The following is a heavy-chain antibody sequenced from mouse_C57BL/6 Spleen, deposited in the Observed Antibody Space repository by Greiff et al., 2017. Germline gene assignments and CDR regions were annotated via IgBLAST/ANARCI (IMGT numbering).Heavy chain of an antibody. J-gene: IGHJ4*01. CDR1: GYSFTGYY. CDR3: ARITMDD. CDR2: INPSTGGT. Sequence: EVQLQQSGPELVKPGASVKISCKASGYSFTGYYMNWVKQSPEKSLEWIGEINPSTGGTTYNQKFKAKATLTVDKSSSTAYMQLKSLTSEDSAVYYCARITMDDWGQGTSVTVSS. V-gene: IGHV1-42*01.